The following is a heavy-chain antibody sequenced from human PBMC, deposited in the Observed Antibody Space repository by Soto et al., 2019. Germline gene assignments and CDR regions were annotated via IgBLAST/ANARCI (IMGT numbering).Heavy chain of an antibody. V-gene: IGHV4-39*01. Sequence: PSETLSLTCTVSGGSISSSSYYWGWIRQPPGKGLEWIGSIYSSGSTYYNPSLKSRVTISVDTSKTQFSLKLSSVTASDTAAYYCASTRDYQAQRNYYGLNVCGEGTKVTVS. CDR2: IYSSGST. CDR1: GGSISSSSYY. J-gene: IGHJ6*01. D-gene: IGHD2-2*01. CDR3: ASTRDYQAQRNYYGLNV.